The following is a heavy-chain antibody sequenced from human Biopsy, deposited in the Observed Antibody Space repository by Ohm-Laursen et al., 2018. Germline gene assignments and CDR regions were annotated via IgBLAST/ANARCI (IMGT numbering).Heavy chain of an antibody. CDR3: AKHGSGWTGDDAFHI. D-gene: IGHD6-19*01. V-gene: IGHV4-59*08. Sequence: TLSLTCTVSGGCISGSSWSWIRQAPGKGLEWIGYISYSRDTNYNPSLKSRITISVDTSKNQFSLKLTSVTAADTAVYYCAKHGSGWTGDDAFHIWGQGAMVTVSS. J-gene: IGHJ3*02. CDR2: ISYSRDT. CDR1: GGCISGSS.